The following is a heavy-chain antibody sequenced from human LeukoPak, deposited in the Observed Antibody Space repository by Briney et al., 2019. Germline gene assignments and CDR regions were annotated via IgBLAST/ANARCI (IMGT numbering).Heavy chain of an antibody. CDR2: IIPMFGIA. CDR1: GGTFSRYA. V-gene: IGHV1-69*13. CDR3: ARDSEKLNYYDSSGYFDY. J-gene: IGHJ4*02. D-gene: IGHD3-22*01. Sequence: SVKVSCKASGGTFSRYAISWVRQAPGQGLEWMGGIIPMFGIANYAQKFQGRVTITADESTSTAYMELSSLRSEDTAVYYCARDSEKLNYYDSSGYFDYWGQGTLVTVSS.